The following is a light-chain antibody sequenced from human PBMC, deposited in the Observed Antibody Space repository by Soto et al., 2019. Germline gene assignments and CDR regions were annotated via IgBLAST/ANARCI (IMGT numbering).Light chain of an antibody. J-gene: IGKJ1*01. V-gene: IGKV3-20*01. CDR2: DTS. CDR1: QSVGGSS. CDR3: QQYQNSPRT. Sequence: ETVLTQSPGTLSLSPGERATVSCRASQSVGGSSLAWYQQRPGQAPRLLIYDTSKRATGVPDRFSGSGSGTDFTLNISRPEPEDFAFYCCQQYQNSPRTFGQGTKVEIK.